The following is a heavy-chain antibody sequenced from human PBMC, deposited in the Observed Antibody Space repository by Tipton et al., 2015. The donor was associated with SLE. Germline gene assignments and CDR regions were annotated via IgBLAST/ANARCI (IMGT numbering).Heavy chain of an antibody. Sequence: SLRLSCAASGFAVSSNYMSWVRQAPGKGLEGASVIYSGGSTYYADSVKGRFTISRHNSKNTLYLQMNSLRPEDTAVYYCARAPPSISSSGYYYYYMDVWGKGTTVTVPS. V-gene: IGHV3-53*04. CDR3: ARAPPSISSSGYYYYYMDV. CDR2: IYSGGST. J-gene: IGHJ6*03. CDR1: GFAVSSNY. D-gene: IGHD6-13*01.